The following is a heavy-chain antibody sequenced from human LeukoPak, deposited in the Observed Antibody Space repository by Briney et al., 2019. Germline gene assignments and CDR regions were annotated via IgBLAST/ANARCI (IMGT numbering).Heavy chain of an antibody. V-gene: IGHV3-9*01. Sequence: GGSLRLSCAASGFAFDDYAMHWVRQAPGKGLEWVSGISWNSGSIGYADSVKGRFTISRDNAKNSLYLQMNSLRAEDTALYYCAKDSSTQQSAEYFQHWGQGTLVTVSS. CDR3: AKDSSTQQSAEYFQH. D-gene: IGHD2-2*01. J-gene: IGHJ1*01. CDR1: GFAFDDYA. CDR2: ISWNSGSI.